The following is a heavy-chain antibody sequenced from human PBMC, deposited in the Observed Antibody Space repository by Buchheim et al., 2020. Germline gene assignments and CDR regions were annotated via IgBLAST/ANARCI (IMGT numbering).Heavy chain of an antibody. J-gene: IGHJ5*02. V-gene: IGHV5-51*01. CDR1: GYSFSSYR. CDR2: IYPRDSDT. D-gene: IGHD3-9*01. CDR3: AREVGRYDWFDP. Sequence: EVQLVQSGAEVKKPGESLKISCKGFGYSFSSYRIRWVRQMPGKGLEWMGIIYPRDSDTTYSPSFQGQVTISADKSISTAYPQWSSLKASDTAVYYCAREVGRYDWFDPWGQGTL.